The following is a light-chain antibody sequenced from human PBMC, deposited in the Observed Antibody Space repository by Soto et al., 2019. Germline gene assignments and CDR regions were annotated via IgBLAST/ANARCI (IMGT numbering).Light chain of an antibody. CDR3: QQYYSTPPYT. Sequence: DIVMTQSPDSLAVSLGERATINCKSSQSVLYSSNNRNYVAWYQHKPGQPPRLLIYWASIRESGVPDRFSGSGSGTVFTLTISSLQAEDVAVYYCQQYYSTPPYTFGQGTKLEIK. J-gene: IGKJ2*01. V-gene: IGKV4-1*01. CDR1: QSVLYSSNNRNY. CDR2: WAS.